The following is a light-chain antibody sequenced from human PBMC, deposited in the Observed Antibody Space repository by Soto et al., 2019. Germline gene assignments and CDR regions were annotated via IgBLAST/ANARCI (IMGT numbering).Light chain of an antibody. CDR1: QAIITW. V-gene: IGKV1D-12*01. Sequence: DIQMTQSPSSVSASVGDRVTITCRASQAIITWLARYQQKPGKAPKLLIYAASNLQTGVPSRFSGSGSGTDFTLTISSLQPEDFATYYCQQANSFPRTFGQGTKVEIK. CDR3: QQANSFPRT. J-gene: IGKJ1*01. CDR2: AAS.